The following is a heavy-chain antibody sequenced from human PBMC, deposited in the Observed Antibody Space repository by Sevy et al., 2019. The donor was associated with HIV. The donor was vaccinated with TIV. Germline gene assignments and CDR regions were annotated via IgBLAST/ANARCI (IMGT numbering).Heavy chain of an antibody. Sequence: GGSLRLSCAASGFTFSSYAMSWVRQAPGKGLEWVSAISGSGGSTYYADSVKGRFTTSRDNSKNTLYLQMNSLRAEDTAVYYCAKGYLRMVLWFGELEAGAFDIWGQGTMVTVSS. J-gene: IGHJ3*02. V-gene: IGHV3-23*01. CDR1: GFTFSSYA. D-gene: IGHD3-10*01. CDR3: AKGYLRMVLWFGELEAGAFDI. CDR2: ISGSGGST.